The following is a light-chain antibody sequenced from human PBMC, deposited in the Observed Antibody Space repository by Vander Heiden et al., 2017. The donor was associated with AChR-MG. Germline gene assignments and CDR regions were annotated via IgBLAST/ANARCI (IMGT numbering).Light chain of an antibody. J-gene: IGLJ2*01. V-gene: IGLV1-40*01. Sequence: QSVLTQPPSVSGAPGQRVNMPCTGSSSNIGAGYDVHWYQQLPGTAPKLLSYGNSNRPSGVPDRFSGSKSGTSASLAITGLQAEDEADYACQSYDSSLSGSVVVGGGTKLTVL. CDR1: SSNIGAGYD. CDR2: GNS. CDR3: QSYDSSLSGSVV.